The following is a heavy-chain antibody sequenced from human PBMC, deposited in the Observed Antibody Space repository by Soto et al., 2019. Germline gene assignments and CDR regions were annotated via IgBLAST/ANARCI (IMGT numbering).Heavy chain of an antibody. J-gene: IGHJ4*02. D-gene: IGHD3-3*01. CDR1: GFRFSSYA. Sequence: GGSLRLSCAASGFRFSSYAMSWVRQAPGKGLEWVSAVSGGGGSSFYADSVKGRFTISRDNSKNTLFLQMNSLRAEDTAVYYCAKDRKYYASDYWGQGTLVTVSS. CDR2: VSGGGGSS. CDR3: AKDRKYYASDY. V-gene: IGHV3-23*01.